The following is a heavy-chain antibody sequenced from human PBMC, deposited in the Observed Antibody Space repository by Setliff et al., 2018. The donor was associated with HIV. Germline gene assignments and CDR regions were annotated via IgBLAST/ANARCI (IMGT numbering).Heavy chain of an antibody. V-gene: IGHV4-59*01. J-gene: IGHJ4*02. CDR2: IYYSGST. Sequence: PSETLSLTCTVSGDSISGYFWSWIRQPPGKGLEWIGFIYYSGSTVYNPSLKSRVTISVDTSKNQFSLGLTSLTAADTAVYYCARGRDYFGPWGQGTLVTVSS. CDR1: GDSISGYF. CDR3: ARGRDYFGP.